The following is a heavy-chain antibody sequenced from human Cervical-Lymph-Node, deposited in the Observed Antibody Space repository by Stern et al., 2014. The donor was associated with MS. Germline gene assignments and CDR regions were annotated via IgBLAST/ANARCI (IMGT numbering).Heavy chain of an antibody. Sequence: QVQLVESGGGLVKPGGSLRLSCAASGFSFSDYYMSWIRQAPGTGQEWVTYISGSTSYTKYADSVKGRFTISRDNTKNSLYLQMNSLSAEDTAVYYCARGYSSGWYAGSDYWGQGSLVTVSS. D-gene: IGHD6-19*01. CDR1: GFSFSDYY. J-gene: IGHJ4*02. CDR2: ISGSTSYT. V-gene: IGHV3-11*06. CDR3: ARGYSSGWYAGSDY.